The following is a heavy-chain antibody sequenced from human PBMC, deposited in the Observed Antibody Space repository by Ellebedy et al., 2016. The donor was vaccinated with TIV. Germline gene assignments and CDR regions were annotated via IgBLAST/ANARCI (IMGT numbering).Heavy chain of an antibody. D-gene: IGHD3-3*01. Sequence: MPGGSLRLSCTVSGGSISRDSWSWIRQPPGNGLEWLGYVFYTGSTIYNPSLRSRVTISLDKSQKQVSLNLTSVTAADTAVYFCARSSISVFGVTDAFDIWGQGTLVTVSS. CDR1: GGSISRDS. J-gene: IGHJ3*02. V-gene: IGHV4-59*01. CDR3: ARSSISVFGVTDAFDI. CDR2: VFYTGST.